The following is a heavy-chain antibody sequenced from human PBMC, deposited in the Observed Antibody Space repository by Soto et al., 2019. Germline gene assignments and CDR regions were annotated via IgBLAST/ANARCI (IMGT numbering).Heavy chain of an antibody. CDR2: ISGSGGST. J-gene: IGHJ4*02. V-gene: IGHV3-23*01. CDR1: GFTFSSYA. D-gene: IGHD5-18*01. Sequence: GGSLRLSCAASGFTFSSYAMSWVRQAPGKGLEWVSAISGSGGSTYYADSVKGRFTISRDNSKNTLYLQMNSLRAEDTAVYYCAKGEYSYGLLPSVTTPYFDYWGQGTLVTVSS. CDR3: AKGEYSYGLLPSVTTPYFDY.